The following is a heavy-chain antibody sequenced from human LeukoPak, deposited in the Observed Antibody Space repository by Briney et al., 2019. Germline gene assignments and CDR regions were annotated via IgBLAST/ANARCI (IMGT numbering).Heavy chain of an antibody. CDR1: GFTFSSYS. Sequence: PGGSLRLSCAASGFTFSSYSMNWVRQAPGKGLEWVSSISSSSSYIYYADSVMGRFTISRDNAKNSLYLQMNSLRAEDTAVYYCARGGYNWNYSFLDYWGQGTLVTVSS. D-gene: IGHD1-7*01. V-gene: IGHV3-21*01. CDR2: ISSSSSYI. J-gene: IGHJ4*02. CDR3: ARGGYNWNYSFLDY.